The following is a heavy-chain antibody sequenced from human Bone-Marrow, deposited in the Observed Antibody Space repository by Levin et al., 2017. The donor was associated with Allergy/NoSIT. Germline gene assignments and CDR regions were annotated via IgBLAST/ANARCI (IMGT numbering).Heavy chain of an antibody. CDR2: INQRGTA. V-gene: IGHV4-4*02. Sequence: TSETLSLTCDVSGVSIDTYNWWTWVRQPPGKGLQWIGDINQRGTATYNSSLRSRVVMSVDKSRNQFSLMVNSVTAADTAVYYCARINQASGFKNWFDPWGPGILVAVS. CDR1: GVSIDTYNW. D-gene: IGHD6-25*01. J-gene: IGHJ5*02. CDR3: ARINQASGFKNWFDP.